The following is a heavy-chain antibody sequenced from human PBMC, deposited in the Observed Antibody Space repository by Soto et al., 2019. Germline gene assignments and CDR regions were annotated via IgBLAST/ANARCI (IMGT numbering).Heavy chain of an antibody. CDR2: IHYSGST. V-gene: IGHV4-59*01. CDR1: GGSISPYY. J-gene: IGHJ4*02. Sequence: SETLSLTCTVSGGSISPYYWSWIRQPPGKGLEWIGFIHYSGSTNYNPSLKGRVTMSVDTSKNQFSLKLTSVNTADTAIYYCTRGGDPYKTGHWGQGTLVTVSS. D-gene: IGHD2-21*01. CDR3: TRGGDPYKTGH.